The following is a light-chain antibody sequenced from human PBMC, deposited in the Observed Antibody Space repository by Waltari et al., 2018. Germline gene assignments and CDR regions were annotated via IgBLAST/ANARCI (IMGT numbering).Light chain of an antibody. CDR1: QSVRSDY. CDR3: QHYGTSPPYT. J-gene: IGKJ2*01. CDR2: AAS. Sequence: EIVLTQSPGPLSLSPGESVTLPCRASQSVRSDYLAWYQQRPGQAPRLLMYAASTRATGIPDRFSGFGSGTDFILTISRLEPEDFAVYYCQHYGTSPPYTFGQGTKLEIK. V-gene: IGKV3-20*01.